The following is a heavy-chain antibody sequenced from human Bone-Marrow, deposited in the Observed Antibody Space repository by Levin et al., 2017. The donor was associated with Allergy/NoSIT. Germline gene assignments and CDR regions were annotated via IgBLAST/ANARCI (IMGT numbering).Heavy chain of an antibody. J-gene: IGHJ3*02. Sequence: SQTLSLTCTVSGGSISSSSYYWGWIRQPPGKGLEWIVSIYYSGSTYYNPSLKSRVTISVDTSKNQFSLKLSSVTAADTAVYYCARHSHYYDPVNAFDIWGQGTMVTVSS. CDR2: IYYSGST. V-gene: IGHV4-39*01. CDR1: GGSISSSSYY. CDR3: ARHSHYYDPVNAFDI. D-gene: IGHD3-22*01.